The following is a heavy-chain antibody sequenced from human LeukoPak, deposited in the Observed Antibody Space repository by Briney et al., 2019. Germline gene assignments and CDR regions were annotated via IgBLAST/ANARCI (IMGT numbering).Heavy chain of an antibody. CDR2: INTDGNTR. CDR1: GFTFSTSW. V-gene: IGHV3-74*01. Sequence: GSLRLSCATSGFTFSTSWMHWVRQAPGKGLVWVSRINTDGNTRDYADSVKGRFTISRDNAKNTLYLQMNSLRAEDTAVYYCVRDMGYYDKVWGQGTLVTVSS. CDR3: VRDMGYYDKV. D-gene: IGHD3-22*01. J-gene: IGHJ4*02.